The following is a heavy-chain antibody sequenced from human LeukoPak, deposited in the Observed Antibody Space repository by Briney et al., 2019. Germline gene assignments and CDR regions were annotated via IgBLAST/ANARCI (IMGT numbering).Heavy chain of an antibody. D-gene: IGHD6-13*01. J-gene: IGHJ4*02. V-gene: IGHV4-59*01. CDR2: VFDSGGT. CDR3: ARGYSSSWNYFDY. Sequence: PSETLSLTCTVSGGSISSYWWSWIRQPPGKGLEWIGYVFDSGGTTYNPSLKSRVTISVDTSKKQFSLKLSSVTAADTAVYYCARGYSSSWNYFDYWGQGALVTVSS. CDR1: GGSISSYW.